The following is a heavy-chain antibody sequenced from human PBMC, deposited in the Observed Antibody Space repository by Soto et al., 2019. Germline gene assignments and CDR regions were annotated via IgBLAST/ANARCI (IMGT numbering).Heavy chain of an antibody. CDR1: GFTFSSYA. V-gene: IGHV3-23*01. J-gene: IGHJ4*02. CDR2: ISGTGDNT. D-gene: IGHD1-26*01. CDR3: AKDRTASLRYSGSYFDY. Sequence: GSLRLSCAASGFTFSSYAMSWVRQAPGKGLEWVSTISGTGDNTYYADSVKGRFTISRDSSKKTLFLQINSLRAEDTAVYYCAKDRTASLRYSGSYFDYWGQGTLVTVSS.